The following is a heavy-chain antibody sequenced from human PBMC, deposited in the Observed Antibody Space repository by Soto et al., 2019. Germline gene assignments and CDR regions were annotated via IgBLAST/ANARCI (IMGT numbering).Heavy chain of an antibody. V-gene: IGHV1-18*01. CDR1: GYTFTSYG. CDR3: ARSRIAAADNFDY. Sequence: QVQLVQSGAEVKKPGASVKVSCKASGYTFTSYGISWVRQAPGQGLEWMGWISAYNGNTNYAQKLQGRGTMTPATCTTTGYMELRSLRSEDTAVYYCARSRIAAADNFDYWGQGTLVTVSS. CDR2: ISAYNGNT. J-gene: IGHJ4*02. D-gene: IGHD6-13*01.